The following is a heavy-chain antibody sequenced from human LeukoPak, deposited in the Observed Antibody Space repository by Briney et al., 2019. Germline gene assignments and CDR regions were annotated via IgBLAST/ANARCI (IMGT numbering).Heavy chain of an antibody. D-gene: IGHD6-13*01. CDR2: ISSGGSTI. CDR3: ARRAAAGTCFDY. CDR1: GFTFSDYY. V-gene: IGHV3-11*01. Sequence: PGGSLRLSCAVSGFTFSDYYMSWVRQAPGKGLEWVSYISSGGSTISHADSVKGRFTISRDNAENSLYLQMNSLRAEDTAVYYCARRAAAGTCFDYWGQGTLVTVSS. J-gene: IGHJ4*01.